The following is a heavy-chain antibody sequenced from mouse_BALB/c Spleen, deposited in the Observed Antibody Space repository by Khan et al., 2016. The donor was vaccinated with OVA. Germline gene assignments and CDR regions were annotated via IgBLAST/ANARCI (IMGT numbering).Heavy chain of an antibody. CDR2: INYSGST. J-gene: IGHJ1*01. V-gene: IGHV3-8*02. CDR1: GDSITSGY. CDR3: VSNDYVSTYWYFDV. Sequence: EVQLQESGPSLVKPSQTLSLTCSVTGDSITSGYWNWIRKFPGNKLEYMGYINYSGSTYYNPSLQSRISITRDTSKNQYYLQLNSVTTEDTATYXCVSNDYVSTYWYFDVWGPGTTVTVSS. D-gene: IGHD1-1*01.